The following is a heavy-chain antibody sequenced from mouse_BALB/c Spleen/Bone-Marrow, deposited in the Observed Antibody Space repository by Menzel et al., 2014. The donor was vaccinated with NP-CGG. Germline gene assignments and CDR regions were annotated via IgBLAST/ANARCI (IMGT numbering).Heavy chain of an antibody. CDR2: ISAYYGNA. CDR3: AKSGKVRNAMDY. Sequence: QVQLQQSGAELVKPGVSVKISCKGSGYTFTDYSIHWVKQSHAQSLEWIGIISAYYGNAIYNQKFKGKATMTVDKSSRTAYMDLARLTAVDSAIYYCAKSGKVRNAMDYWGQGTSVTVSS. CDR1: GYTFTDYS. J-gene: IGHJ4*01. D-gene: IGHD2-14*01. V-gene: IGHV1-67*01.